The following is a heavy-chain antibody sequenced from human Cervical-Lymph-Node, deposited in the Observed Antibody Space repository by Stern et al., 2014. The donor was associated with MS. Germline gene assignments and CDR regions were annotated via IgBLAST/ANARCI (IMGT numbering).Heavy chain of an antibody. CDR2: LHASGAT. CDR3: ARGHWELLGNNYFDS. V-gene: IGHV4-61*02. CDR1: GASISSGTSY. Sequence: QVQLVQSGPGLVKPSQTLSLTCTVSGASISSGTSYWSWIRQPAGGGLEWIGRLHASGATYYNPSLKSRVTLSGDTSKTQFSLNLNSVTAADTAVYYCARGHWELLGNNYFDSWGQGTLVTVSS. J-gene: IGHJ4*02. D-gene: IGHD1-26*01.